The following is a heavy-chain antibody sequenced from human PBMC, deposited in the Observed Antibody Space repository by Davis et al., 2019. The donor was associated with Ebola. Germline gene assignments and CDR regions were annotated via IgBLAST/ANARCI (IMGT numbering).Heavy chain of an antibody. Sequence: PGGSLRLSCAASGFTFSSYEMNWVRQAPGKGLEWVSYIDSSGCSIYYADSVKGRFTTSRDNAKSSLYLQMNSLTVEDTAVYYCARETAHCGGDCHNYWGQGTLVTVSS. V-gene: IGHV3-48*03. CDR3: ARETAHCGGDCHNY. CDR2: IDSSGCSI. J-gene: IGHJ4*02. D-gene: IGHD2-21*01. CDR1: GFTFSSYE.